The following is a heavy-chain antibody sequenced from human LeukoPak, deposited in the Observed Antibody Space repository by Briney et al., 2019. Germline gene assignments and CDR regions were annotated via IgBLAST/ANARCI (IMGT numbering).Heavy chain of an antibody. CDR3: ARDLDF. CDR2: IREDGIAK. CDR1: GFTFSSYW. D-gene: IGHD1-1*01. J-gene: IGHJ4*02. V-gene: IGHV3-7*01. Sequence: GGSLRLSCAASGFTFSSYWMSWVRQAPGKGLEWVASIREDGIAKGHADSVKGRFTISRDNSKNTLYLQMNSLRAEDTAVYYCARDLDFWGQGTLVTVSS.